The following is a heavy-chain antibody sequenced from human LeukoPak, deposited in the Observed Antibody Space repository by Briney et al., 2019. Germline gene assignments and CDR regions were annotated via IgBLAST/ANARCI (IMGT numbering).Heavy chain of an antibody. Sequence: GGSLRLSCAASGFTFSDYYMSWIRQAPGKGLEWVSYISCSSSCTNYADSVKGRFTISRDNAKNSLYLQMNSLRAEDTAVYYCARVKYGSGSYYQDYWGQGTLVTVSS. D-gene: IGHD3-10*01. CDR1: GFTFSDYY. CDR3: ARVKYGSGSYYQDY. CDR2: ISCSSSCT. V-gene: IGHV3-11*05. J-gene: IGHJ4*02.